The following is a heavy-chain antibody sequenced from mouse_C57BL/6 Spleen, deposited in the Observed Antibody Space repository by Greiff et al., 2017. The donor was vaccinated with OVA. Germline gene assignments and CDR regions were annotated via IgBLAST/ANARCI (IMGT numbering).Heavy chain of an antibody. CDR2: IYPGDGDT. CDR3: ARDDYYGSSHAWFAY. J-gene: IGHJ3*01. CDR1: GYAFSSYW. Sequence: VQLQESGAELVKPGASVKISCKASGYAFSSYWMNWVKQRPGKGLEWIGQIYPGDGDTNYNGKFKGKATLTADKSSSTAYMQLSSLTSEDSAVYFCARDDYYGSSHAWFAYWGQGTLVTVSA. D-gene: IGHD1-1*01. V-gene: IGHV1-80*01.